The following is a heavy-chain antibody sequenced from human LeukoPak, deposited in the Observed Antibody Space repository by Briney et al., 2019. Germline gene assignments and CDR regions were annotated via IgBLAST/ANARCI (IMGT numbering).Heavy chain of an antibody. CDR3: ARTYYYDSSGYPLKRYFDY. D-gene: IGHD3-22*01. J-gene: IGHJ4*02. V-gene: IGHV3-7*03. Sequence: GGSLRLSCAASGFTFSSYWMSWVRQAPGKGLEWVANIKQDGNEKYYVDSVKGRFTISRDNAKNSLYLQMNSLRAEDTAVYYCARTYYYDSSGYPLKRYFDYWGQGTLVTVSS. CDR1: GFTFSSYW. CDR2: IKQDGNEK.